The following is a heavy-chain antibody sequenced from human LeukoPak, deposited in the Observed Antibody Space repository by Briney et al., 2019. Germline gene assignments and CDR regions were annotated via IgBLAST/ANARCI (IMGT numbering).Heavy chain of an antibody. D-gene: IGHD1/OR15-1a*01. J-gene: IGHJ4*02. V-gene: IGHV3-30*04. CDR2: ISYDGINQ. CDR1: RFTFSSYA. Sequence: PGRSLRLSCATSRFTFSSYAMHGVRQAPGKGLEWVALISYDGINQYYADSVKGRFIISRDNSKNTLYLQLNSLRLEDTAVYYCTLTTFGVVYYFDYWGQGTLATVSS. CDR3: TLTTFGVVYYFDY.